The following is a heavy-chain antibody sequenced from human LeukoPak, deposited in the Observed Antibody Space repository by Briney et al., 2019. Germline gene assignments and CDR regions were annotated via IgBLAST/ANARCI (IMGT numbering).Heavy chain of an antibody. J-gene: IGHJ4*02. CDR1: GFTFSSYA. D-gene: IGHD3-22*01. CDR2: ISGSGRNT. CDR3: VSNYFDSSAYSPDFDY. Sequence: GGSLRLSCAASGFTFSSYAMNWVRQAPLKGLEWVSAISGSGRNTYYADSVKGRFTISRDNSKNTLYLQMNSLRAEDSAVYYCVSNYFDSSAYSPDFDYWGQGALVTVSS. V-gene: IGHV3-23*01.